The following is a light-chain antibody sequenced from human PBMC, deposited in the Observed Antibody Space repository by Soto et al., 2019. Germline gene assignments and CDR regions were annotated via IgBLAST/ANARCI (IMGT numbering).Light chain of an antibody. CDR1: QSVSSSY. V-gene: IGKV3-20*01. J-gene: IGKJ4*01. CDR2: GAC. CDR3: QQYASSPALT. Sequence: EIVLTQSPGTLSLSPGERATLSCRASQSVSSSYLAWYQQKPGQAPRLLIYGACSRATGIPDRFSGSGSGTDFTLTISRLEPEDFAVYYCQQYASSPALTFGGGTKVELK.